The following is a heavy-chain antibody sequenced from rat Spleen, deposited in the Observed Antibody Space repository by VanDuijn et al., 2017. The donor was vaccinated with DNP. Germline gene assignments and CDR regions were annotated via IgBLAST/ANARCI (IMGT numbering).Heavy chain of an antibody. D-gene: IGHD1-11*01. CDR2: ISYNGGTP. V-gene: IGHV5-7*01. J-gene: IGHJ2*01. CDR1: GFTFSDYY. CDR3: ARGTNYGGYADYFDY. Sequence: EVQLVESGGGLVQPGRSLKLSCAVSGFTFSDYYMAWVRQAPAKGLEWVATISYNGGTPYYRDSVKGRFTISRDNAQNTLFLQMSKLGSEDTAIYYCARGTNYGGYADYFDYWGQGVMVTVSS.